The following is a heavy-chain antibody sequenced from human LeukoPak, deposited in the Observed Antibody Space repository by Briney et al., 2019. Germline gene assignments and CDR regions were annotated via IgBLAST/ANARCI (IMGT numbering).Heavy chain of an antibody. CDR1: GGSISSSSYY. CDR3: ARLVTMVRGVLDY. CDR2: IYYSGST. J-gene: IGHJ4*02. D-gene: IGHD3-10*01. Sequence: SETLSLTCTVSGGSISSSSYYWGWIRQPPGKGLERIGSIYYSGSTYYNPSLKSRVTISVDTSKNQFSLKLSSVTAADTAVYYCARLVTMVRGVLDYWGQGTLVTVSP. V-gene: IGHV4-39*01.